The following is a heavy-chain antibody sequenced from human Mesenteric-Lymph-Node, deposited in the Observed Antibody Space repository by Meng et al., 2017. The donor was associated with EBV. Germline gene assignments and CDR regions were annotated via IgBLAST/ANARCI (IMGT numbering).Heavy chain of an antibody. CDR3: AKVRYSGYDCVDY. CDR1: RFTFSSYA. J-gene: IGHJ4*02. V-gene: IGHV3-23*01. Sequence: EVQLLESGGGSVRPGGFLRLSCAASRFTFSSYAMTWVRQAPGKGVEWVSTISASGGDTWYADSVRGRFTVSRDNSRNTLYLHMNSLRAEDTALYYCAKVRYSGYDCVDYRGPGTMVTVSA. CDR2: ISASGGDT. D-gene: IGHD5-12*01.